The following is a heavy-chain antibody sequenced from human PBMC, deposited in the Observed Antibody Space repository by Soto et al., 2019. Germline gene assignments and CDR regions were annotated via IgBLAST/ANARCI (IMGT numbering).Heavy chain of an antibody. CDR2: IFSSGTS. CDR1: GGSVNNYY. J-gene: IGHJ5*02. V-gene: IGHV4-59*08. Sequence: QVQLQESGPGLVKPSETLSLTCIVSGGSVNNYYWSWIRQPPEKGLEWIGYIFSSGTSDYKPSLKSRVTISVDSSENEFSLKLNPVNPADTAVYYCARLPSFGEPATWGQGALITVSS. CDR3: ARLPSFGEPAT. D-gene: IGHD4-17*01.